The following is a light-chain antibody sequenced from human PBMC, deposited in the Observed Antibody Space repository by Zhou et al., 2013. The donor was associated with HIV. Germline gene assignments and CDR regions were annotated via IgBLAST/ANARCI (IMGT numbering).Light chain of an antibody. CDR3: ISHTTSSTWV. CDR1: SSDIGGY. V-gene: IGLV2-14*03. CDR2: DVN. J-gene: IGLJ3*02. Sequence: QSALTQPASVSGSPGQSITISCTGTSSDIGGYVSWYQQHPGKAPKLMIYDVNKRPSGVSNRFSGSKSGNTASLTISGLQAEDEAGYYCISHTTSSTWVFGGGTKLTVL.